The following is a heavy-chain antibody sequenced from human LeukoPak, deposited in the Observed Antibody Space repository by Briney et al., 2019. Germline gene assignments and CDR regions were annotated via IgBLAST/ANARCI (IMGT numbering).Heavy chain of an antibody. Sequence: GGSLRLSCAASGFTFATYGMHWVRQGPGKGLEWVAIIWNDGSKQDYADPVKGRFTISRDNFKNTVSLQMSSLRAEDTAIYYCVKDTWNGNNRYFDYWGQGTLVTVSS. J-gene: IGHJ4*02. V-gene: IGHV3-33*06. CDR2: IWNDGSKQ. CDR1: GFTFATYG. CDR3: VKDTWNGNNRYFDY. D-gene: IGHD3-3*01.